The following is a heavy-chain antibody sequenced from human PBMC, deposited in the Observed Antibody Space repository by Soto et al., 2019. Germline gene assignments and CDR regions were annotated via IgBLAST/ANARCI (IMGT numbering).Heavy chain of an antibody. V-gene: IGHV1-3*01. CDR3: ARGPITMVRGVGPRMSPSDWFDP. CDR1: GYTFTSYA. Sequence: QVQLVQSGAEVKKPGASVKVSCKASGYTFTSYAMHWVRQAPGQRLEWMGWINAGNGNTKYSQKFKGRVTITRDTSESTAYMQLSSLRSEDTAVYSCARGPITMVRGVGPRMSPSDWFDPWGQGTLVTVSS. D-gene: IGHD3-10*01. J-gene: IGHJ5*02. CDR2: INAGNGNT.